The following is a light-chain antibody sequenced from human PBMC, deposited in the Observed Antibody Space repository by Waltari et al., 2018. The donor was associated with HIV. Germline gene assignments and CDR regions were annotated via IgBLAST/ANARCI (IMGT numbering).Light chain of an antibody. CDR1: SRAVGHYNL. J-gene: IGLJ3*02. CDR2: EVT. Sequence: QSALPQPASVSGSPGQSITLSCAGTSRAVGHYNLVSWYQQHPGKAPKLIVFEVTNRPSGLSSRFSGSKSDNTASLTISGLQAEDEADYYCCSYTTSDTWVFGGGTKLTVL. V-gene: IGLV2-14*01. CDR3: CSYTTSDTWV.